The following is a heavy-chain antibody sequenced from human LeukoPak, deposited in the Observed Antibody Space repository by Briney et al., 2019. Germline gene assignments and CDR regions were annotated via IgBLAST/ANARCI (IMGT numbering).Heavy chain of an antibody. V-gene: IGHV3-30*18. J-gene: IGHJ4*02. CDR3: AKDRYYYDSSGSIYFDY. CDR2: ISYDGSNK. Sequence: GGSLRLSCAASGFTFSSYGMHWVRRAPGKGLEWVAVISYDGSNKYYADSVKGRFTISRDNSKNTLYLQMNSLRAEDTAVYYCAKDRYYYDSSGSIYFDYWGQGTLVTVSS. CDR1: GFTFSSYG. D-gene: IGHD3-22*01.